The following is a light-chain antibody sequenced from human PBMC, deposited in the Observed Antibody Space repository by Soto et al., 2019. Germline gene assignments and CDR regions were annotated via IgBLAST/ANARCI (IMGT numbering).Light chain of an antibody. CDR2: NTS. J-gene: IGLJ2*01. Sequence: QPVLTQPPSASGTPGQRVTISCSGSSSNIGSHTVNWYQQLPGTAPRLLIYNTSQRPSGVPDRFSGSKSGTSASLAISGLRSEDEADYYGAAWDDSLSAVVFGGGTKLTVL. CDR3: AAWDDSLSAVV. CDR1: SSNIGSHT. V-gene: IGLV1-44*01.